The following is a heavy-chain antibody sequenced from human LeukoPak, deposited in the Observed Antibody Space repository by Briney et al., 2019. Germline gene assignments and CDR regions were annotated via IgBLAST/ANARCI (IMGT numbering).Heavy chain of an antibody. CDR2: IWYDGSKT. CDR3: ARQAYSSGRYFPFDY. Sequence: GRSLRLSCAASGFAFSTYGMHWVRQAPGKGLEWVAYIWYDGSKTYYADSVEGRFTISRDDPENTLYLQVNSLRAEDTAVYYCARQAYSSGRYFPFDYWGQGTLVTVSS. V-gene: IGHV3-33*01. D-gene: IGHD3-22*01. J-gene: IGHJ4*02. CDR1: GFAFSTYG.